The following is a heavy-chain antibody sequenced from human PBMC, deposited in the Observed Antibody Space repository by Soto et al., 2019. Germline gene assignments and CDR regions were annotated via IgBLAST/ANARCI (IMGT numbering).Heavy chain of an antibody. Sequence: PGGSLRLSCAASGFTFSSYSMNWVRQAPGKGLEWVSSISSSSSYIYYADSVKGRFTISRDNAKNSLYLQMNSLRAEDTAVYYCARDGFSCSSTSCYAVYYYYYMDVWGKGTTVTVSS. CDR2: ISSSSSYI. CDR1: GFTFSSYS. V-gene: IGHV3-21*01. J-gene: IGHJ6*03. D-gene: IGHD2-2*01. CDR3: ARDGFSCSSTSCYAVYYYYYMDV.